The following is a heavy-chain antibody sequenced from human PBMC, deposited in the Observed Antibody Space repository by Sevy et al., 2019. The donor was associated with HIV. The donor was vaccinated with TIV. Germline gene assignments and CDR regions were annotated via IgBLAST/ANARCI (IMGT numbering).Heavy chain of an antibody. V-gene: IGHV3-7*01. CDR3: ARDTGGIGIDV. J-gene: IGHJ6*02. CDR1: GFTFSSHW. D-gene: IGHD6-13*01. Sequence: GGSLRLSCAASGFTFSSHWMSWVRQAPGKGLEWVANIRQDGSDKYYVDSVKGRFIISRDNAKNSLSLQMNSLRAEDTAVYYCARDTGGIGIDVWGHGTTVTVSS. CDR2: IRQDGSDK.